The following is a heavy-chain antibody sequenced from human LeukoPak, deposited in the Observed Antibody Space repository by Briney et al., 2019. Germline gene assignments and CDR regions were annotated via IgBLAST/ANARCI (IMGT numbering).Heavy chain of an antibody. CDR1: GFTFSSYG. V-gene: IGHV3-74*01. CDR3: ASHGGY. CDR2: ISPDGSKS. J-gene: IGHJ4*02. D-gene: IGHD3-16*01. Sequence: PGGSLSLSCAASGFTFSSYGMHWVRQVPGKGLVWVSRISPDGSKSRYADFVKGRFIISRDNAKNALYLQMNSLRAEDTAMYYCASHGGYWGKGTLVAVSS.